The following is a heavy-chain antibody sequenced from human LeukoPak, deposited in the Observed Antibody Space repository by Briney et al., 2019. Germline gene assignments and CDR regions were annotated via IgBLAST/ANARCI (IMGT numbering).Heavy chain of an antibody. D-gene: IGHD3-9*01. Sequence: SETLPLTCTVSGGSISSSSYYWGWIRQPPGKGLEWIGSIYYSGSTYYNPSLKSRVTISVDTSKNQFSLKLSSVTAADTAVYYCVRSYYDILTGYYHYFDYWGQGTLVTVSS. CDR2: IYYSGST. V-gene: IGHV4-39*07. J-gene: IGHJ4*02. CDR3: VRSYYDILTGYYHYFDY. CDR1: GGSISSSSYY.